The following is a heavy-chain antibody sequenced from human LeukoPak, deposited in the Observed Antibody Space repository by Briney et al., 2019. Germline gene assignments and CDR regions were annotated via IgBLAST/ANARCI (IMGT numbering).Heavy chain of an antibody. J-gene: IGHJ6*02. V-gene: IGHV4-59*02. D-gene: IGHD6-19*01. Sequence: PSETLSLTCTVSGGSVSSYYWSWLRQPPGKGLEWIGYIYYSGSTNYNPSLKSRVTISVDTSKNQFSLKLSSVTAADTAVYYCARGGVYSSGWYYYYYGMDVWGQGTTVTVSS. CDR2: IYYSGST. CDR3: ARGGVYSSGWYYYYYGMDV. CDR1: GGSVSSYY.